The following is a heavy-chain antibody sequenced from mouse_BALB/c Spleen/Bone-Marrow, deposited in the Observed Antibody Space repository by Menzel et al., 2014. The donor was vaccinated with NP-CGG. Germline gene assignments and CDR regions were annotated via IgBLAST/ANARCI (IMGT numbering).Heavy chain of an antibody. J-gene: IGHJ1*01. CDR1: GYSFTGYF. Sequence: VQLQQSGPELVKPGASVKISCKASGYSFTGYFMNWVRQCHGKSLEWIGRINPYNGDTFYNQKFKGKATLTVDKSSSTAHMELLSLTSEDSAVYYCGRSGYYGSSYFDVWGAGTTVTVSS. D-gene: IGHD1-1*01. V-gene: IGHV1-37*01. CDR2: INPYNGDT. CDR3: GRSGYYGSSYFDV.